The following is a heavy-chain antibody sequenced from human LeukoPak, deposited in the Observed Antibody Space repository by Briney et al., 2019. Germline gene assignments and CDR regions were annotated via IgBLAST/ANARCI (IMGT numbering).Heavy chain of an antibody. V-gene: IGHV3-7*01. CDR2: IKPAGTEK. Sequence: GGSMRLACAVSGLTSSSYWMSWDSHPPRNGLEWAANIKPAGTEKYYIDSVKGRFTISRDNAKNSLYLQMNSLRAEDMAVYYCASLEYYCGYWGQGTLVTVSS. J-gene: IGHJ4*02. CDR1: GLTSSSYW. CDR3: ASLEYYCGY.